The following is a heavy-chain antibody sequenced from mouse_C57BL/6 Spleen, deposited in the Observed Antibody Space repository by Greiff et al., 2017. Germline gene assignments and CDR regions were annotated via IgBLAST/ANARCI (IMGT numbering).Heavy chain of an antibody. V-gene: IGHV1-80*01. CDR2: IYPGDGDT. CDR3: ARSWDDYSSRYSYFDY. Sequence: QVQLKESGAELVKPGASVKISCKASGYAFSSYWMNWVKQRPGKGLEWIGQIYPGDGDTNYNGKFKGKATLTADKSSSAAYMQLSSLTSEDSAVYFCARSWDDYSSRYSYFDYWGQGTTLTVSS. J-gene: IGHJ2*01. D-gene: IGHD1-1*01. CDR1: GYAFSSYW.